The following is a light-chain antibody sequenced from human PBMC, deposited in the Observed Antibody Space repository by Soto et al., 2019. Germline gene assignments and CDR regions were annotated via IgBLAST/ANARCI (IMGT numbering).Light chain of an antibody. CDR1: QSISSY. CDR2: AAS. V-gene: IGKV1-39*01. Sequence: DLQMTQSPSSLSASVGDRVTITCRASQSISSYLHWYQQKPGKAPKLLIYAASSLQSGVPSKFSGSGSGTEFALTIRSRQPEYFATYYCQQSYSPPRTFGQGTRLEIK. CDR3: QQSYSPPRT. J-gene: IGKJ5*01.